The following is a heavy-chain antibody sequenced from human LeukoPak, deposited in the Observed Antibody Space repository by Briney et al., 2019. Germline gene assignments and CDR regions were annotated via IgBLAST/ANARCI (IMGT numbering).Heavy chain of an antibody. J-gene: IGHJ4*02. CDR1: GFTFSTYV. CDR3: ARVALRDGYNPFFGY. CDR2: MAYDGNNK. D-gene: IGHD5-24*01. V-gene: IGHV3-30-3*01. Sequence: GGSLRLSCAASGFTFSTYVLHWVRQAPGKGLEWVAVMAYDGNNKFYADSVKGRFTISRDNSKNTLYLQMHNLTAEDTAAYYCARVALRDGYNPFFGYWGQGTLVTVSS.